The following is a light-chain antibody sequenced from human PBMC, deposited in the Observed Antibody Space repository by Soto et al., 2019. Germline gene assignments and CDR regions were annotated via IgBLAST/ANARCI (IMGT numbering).Light chain of an antibody. V-gene: IGKV3-20*01. CDR3: QQYDGSSGFT. CDR1: QSVSSNY. Sequence: EIVLTQSPGTLSLSPGERATLSCRASQSVSSNYLAWYQHKPGQAPRLLIYGASSRAAGIPDRFSGSGSGTDFTLTISRLEAVDFAIYYCQQYDGSSGFTFGQGTKLEI. J-gene: IGKJ2*01. CDR2: GAS.